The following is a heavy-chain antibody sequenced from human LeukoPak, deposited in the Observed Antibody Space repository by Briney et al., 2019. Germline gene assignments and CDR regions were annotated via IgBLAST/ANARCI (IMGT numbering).Heavy chain of an antibody. Sequence: PSETLSLTCTVSGGSISTYYRSLIRQPAGKGLDWIGRIYASGNTNYNPSLKSRVTMSLDTSKNQFSLRLTSVTAADTAVYYCARRVGSGAHSSGWYAPHYYYYYYMDVWGKGTTVTVSS. D-gene: IGHD6-19*01. CDR1: GGSISTYY. CDR2: IYASGNT. J-gene: IGHJ6*03. V-gene: IGHV4-4*07. CDR3: ARRVGSGAHSSGWYAPHYYYYYYMDV.